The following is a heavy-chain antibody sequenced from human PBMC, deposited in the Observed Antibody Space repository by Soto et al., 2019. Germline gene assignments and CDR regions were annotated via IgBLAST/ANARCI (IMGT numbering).Heavy chain of an antibody. J-gene: IGHJ4*02. V-gene: IGHV3-21*01. CDR1: GFTLSSHA. CDR3: ARSSDYNYYFDY. CDR2: LSSSSSYI. D-gene: IGHD3-22*01. Sequence: EVQLVESGGGLVKPGGSLRLSCAASGFTLSSHAINWVRQAPGKGLEWVSFLSSSSSYIYYADSVKGRFTISRDNAKNSLYRQMNSLRAEDTAVYYCARSSDYNYYFDYWGQGALVTVSS.